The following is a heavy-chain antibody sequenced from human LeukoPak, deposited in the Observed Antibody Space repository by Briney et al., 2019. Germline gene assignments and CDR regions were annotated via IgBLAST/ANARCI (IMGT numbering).Heavy chain of an antibody. Sequence: AGGSLRLSCAASGFTFSFSAMTWVRQPPGKGLEWVSPISGSGGSSYYADSVKGRFTISRDNSKNTLYLQTNSLRAEDTAVYYCAKGRGSSWFTSSYSMDVWGKGTTVTVSS. J-gene: IGHJ6*03. CDR1: GFTFSFSA. V-gene: IGHV3-23*01. CDR3: AKGRGSSWFTSSYSMDV. CDR2: ISGSGGSS. D-gene: IGHD6-13*01.